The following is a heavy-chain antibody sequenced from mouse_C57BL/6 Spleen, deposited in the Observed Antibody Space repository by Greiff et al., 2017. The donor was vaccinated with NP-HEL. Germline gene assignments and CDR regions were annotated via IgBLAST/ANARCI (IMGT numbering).Heavy chain of an antibody. CDR1: GFSLTSYG. Sequence: QVQLKESGPGLVQPSQCLSITCTVSGFSLTSYGVHWVRQPPGKGLEWLGVIWSGGSTDYNAAFISRLSISKDNSKSQVFFKMNSLQADDTAIYYCAKKEGITTVVDYYAMDYWGQGTSVTVSS. V-gene: IGHV2-4*01. J-gene: IGHJ4*01. CDR3: AKKEGITTVVDYYAMDY. D-gene: IGHD1-1*01. CDR2: IWSGGST.